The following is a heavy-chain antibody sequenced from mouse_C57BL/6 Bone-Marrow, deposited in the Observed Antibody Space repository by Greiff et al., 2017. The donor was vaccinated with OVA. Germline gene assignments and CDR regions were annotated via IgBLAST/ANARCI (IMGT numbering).Heavy chain of an antibody. CDR2: IYPGGGYT. D-gene: IGHD1-1*01. CDR1: GYTFTNYW. V-gene: IGHV1-63*01. J-gene: IGHJ2*01. Sequence: QVQLKQSGAELVRPGTSVKMSCKASGYTFTNYWIGWAKQRPGHGLEWIGDIYPGGGYTNYNEKFKGKATLTADKSSSTAYMQFSSLTSEDSAIYYCARGDYYGYFDYWGRGTTLTVSS. CDR3: ARGDYYGYFDY.